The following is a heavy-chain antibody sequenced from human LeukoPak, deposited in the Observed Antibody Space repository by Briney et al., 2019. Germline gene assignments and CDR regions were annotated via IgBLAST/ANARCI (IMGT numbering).Heavy chain of an antibody. J-gene: IGHJ4*02. CDR1: GGSISSSSYY. Sequence: SETLSLTCTVSGGSISSSSYYWGWIRQPPGKGLEWIGSIYYSGSTYYNPSLKSRVTISVDTSKNQFSLKLSSVTAADTAVYYCARVGLLWFGEFPGATDYWGQGTLVTVSS. CDR2: IYYSGST. V-gene: IGHV4-39*07. D-gene: IGHD3-10*01. CDR3: ARVGLLWFGEFPGATDY.